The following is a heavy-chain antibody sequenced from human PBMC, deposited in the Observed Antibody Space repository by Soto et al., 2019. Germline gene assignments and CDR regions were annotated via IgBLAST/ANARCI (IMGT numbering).Heavy chain of an antibody. J-gene: IGHJ4*02. Sequence: EVQLVESGGGLVQPGRSLRLSCAASGFTFDDYAMHWVRQAPGKGLEWVSGISWNSGSIGYADSVKGRFTISRDNAKNSLYLQMNSLRAEDTALYYCAKADCSGGSCYSDYWGQGTLVTVSS. D-gene: IGHD2-15*01. CDR2: ISWNSGSI. V-gene: IGHV3-9*01. CDR3: AKADCSGGSCYSDY. CDR1: GFTFDDYA.